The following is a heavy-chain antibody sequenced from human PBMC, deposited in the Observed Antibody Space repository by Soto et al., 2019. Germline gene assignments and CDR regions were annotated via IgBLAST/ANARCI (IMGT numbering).Heavy chain of an antibody. Sequence: GGSLRLSCAASGFIFRSYGMHWVRQAPGKGLEWVAVIWYDGSNTYYADPVKGRFTISRDNSKNTLFLQMNSLRAEDTAVYYCTRVGYSLYEIVGHSFDSWGQGAVVTVSS. V-gene: IGHV3-33*01. J-gene: IGHJ4*02. CDR2: IWYDGSNT. D-gene: IGHD5-12*01. CDR3: TRVGYSLYEIVGHSFDS. CDR1: GFIFRSYG.